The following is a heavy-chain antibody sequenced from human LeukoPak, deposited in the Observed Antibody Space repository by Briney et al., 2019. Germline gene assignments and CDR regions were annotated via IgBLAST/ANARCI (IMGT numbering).Heavy chain of an antibody. D-gene: IGHD5-12*01. V-gene: IGHV1-8*03. Sequence: ASVKVSCKASGYTFTSYDINWVRQAPGQGLEWMGWMNPNSGNTGYAQKFQGRVTITRNTSISTAYMELSSLRSEDTAVYYCARGYRGGGYSGYIDYWGQGTLVTVSS. CDR1: GYTFTSYD. J-gene: IGHJ4*02. CDR2: MNPNSGNT. CDR3: ARGYRGGGYSGYIDY.